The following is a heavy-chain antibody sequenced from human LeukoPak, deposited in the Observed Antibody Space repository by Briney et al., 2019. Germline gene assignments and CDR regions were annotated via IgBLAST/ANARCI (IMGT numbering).Heavy chain of an antibody. CDR2: IYHSGST. CDR3: ARSYSNNVSHFDP. Sequence: PSQTLSLTCTVSGGSISSGGYYWSWIRQPPGKGLEWIGYIYHSGSTYYNPSLKSRVTISVDRSKNQFSLKLSSVTAADTAVYYCARSYSNNVSHFDPWGQGTLVTVSS. J-gene: IGHJ5*02. V-gene: IGHV4-30-2*01. D-gene: IGHD4-11*01. CDR1: GGSISSGGYY.